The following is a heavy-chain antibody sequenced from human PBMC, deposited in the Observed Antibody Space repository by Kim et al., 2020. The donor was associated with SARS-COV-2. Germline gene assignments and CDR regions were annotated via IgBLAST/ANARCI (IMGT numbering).Heavy chain of an antibody. Sequence: GGSLRLSCVASGFMFSAYRMDWVRQAPGKGPEWVSSISSYSNYIDYADSVKGPFTISRDNAKNSVFLQMNSLRPEDTAVYYCATDERAAIWRVWGQGALVTVS. CDR3: ATDERAAIWRV. CDR2: ISSYSNYI. D-gene: IGHD3-3*01. J-gene: IGHJ1*01. V-gene: IGHV3-21*01. CDR1: GFMFSAYR.